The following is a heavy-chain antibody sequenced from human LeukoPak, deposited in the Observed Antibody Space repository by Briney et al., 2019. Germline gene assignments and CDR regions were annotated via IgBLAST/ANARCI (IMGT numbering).Heavy chain of an antibody. CDR2: ISTTSSII. Sequence: PGGSLRLSCAASGFSLSPYSMNWVRQAPGKGLESVSYISTTSSIIYYADSVKGRFTISRDNAKNTVYLQLNSLRDEDTAVYYCSRRHGDYVGSFEYWGQGTLVTVSS. D-gene: IGHD4-17*01. J-gene: IGHJ4*02. CDR3: SRRHGDYVGSFEY. V-gene: IGHV3-48*02. CDR1: GFSLSPYS.